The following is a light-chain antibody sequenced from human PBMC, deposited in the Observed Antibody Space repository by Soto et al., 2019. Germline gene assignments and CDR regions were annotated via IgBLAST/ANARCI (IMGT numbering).Light chain of an antibody. Sequence: QSALTEPRSVSGSPGQSVTISCAGTSSDVGAYNWVSWYQQHPGKVPKLIIYNVTMRPSGVPVRFSGSKSGNTASLTISGLQADDEADYYCCSYAGSYTLVFGGGTKLTVL. CDR2: NVT. V-gene: IGLV2-11*01. CDR3: CSYAGSYTLV. CDR1: SSDVGAYNW. J-gene: IGLJ3*02.